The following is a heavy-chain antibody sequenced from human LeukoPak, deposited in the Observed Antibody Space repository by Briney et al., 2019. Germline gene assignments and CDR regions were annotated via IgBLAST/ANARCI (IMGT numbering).Heavy chain of an antibody. CDR2: ISGSGRTT. V-gene: IGHV3-23*01. Sequence: GGSLTLSCAASAYTFSSYAMSWVRQAPGKGLEWVAGISGSGRTTYYADSVKGRFTISRDNAKNSLYLQMNSLRAEDTAVYYCARFRNRYNWNYGNWFDPWGQGTLVTVSS. CDR3: ARFRNRYNWNYGNWFDP. D-gene: IGHD1-7*01. CDR1: AYTFSSYA. J-gene: IGHJ5*02.